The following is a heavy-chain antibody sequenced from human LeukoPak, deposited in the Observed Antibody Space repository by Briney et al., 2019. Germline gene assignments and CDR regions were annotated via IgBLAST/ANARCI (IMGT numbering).Heavy chain of an antibody. J-gene: IGHJ4*02. CDR2: IIPILGIA. Sequence: SSVTVSCKASLGTFSSYTISWVRQAPGQGLEWMGRIIPILGIANYAHKFQGRVTITADKSTSTAYMELSSLRSEDTAVYYCARDLEGYYDSSGYYPFDYWGQGTLVTVSS. CDR1: LGTFSSYT. D-gene: IGHD3-22*01. V-gene: IGHV1-69*04. CDR3: ARDLEGYYDSSGYYPFDY.